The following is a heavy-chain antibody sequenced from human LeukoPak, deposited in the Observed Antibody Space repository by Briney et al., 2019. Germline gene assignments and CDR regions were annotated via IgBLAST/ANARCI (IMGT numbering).Heavy chain of an antibody. CDR1: GCSFSSGRYY. J-gene: IGHJ4*02. V-gene: IGHV4-61*01. D-gene: IGHD3-22*01. CDR3: ARVRGLFYDSSGYYLYYFDY. CDR2: IDYSGSN. Sequence: AGTLSLTCTVSGCSFSSGRYYWIWMRQAPGKGLEGIVWIDYSGSNNYNPSLKSRVTISVDTSKNQFSLKLSSVTAADTAVYYCARVRGLFYDSSGYYLYYFDYWGQGTLVTVSS.